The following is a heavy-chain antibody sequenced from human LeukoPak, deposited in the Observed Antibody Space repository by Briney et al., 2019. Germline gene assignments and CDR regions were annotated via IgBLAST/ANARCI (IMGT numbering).Heavy chain of an antibody. V-gene: IGHV3-21*06. D-gene: IGHD1-14*01. J-gene: IGHJ4*02. CDR3: ATETNGRHYDY. Sequence: PGGSLRLSCTASGLTFSTSGFNWVRQAPGKGLEWVASIGPTGSDRYHADSIKGRFTILRDNANNFLYLQMNSLRAEDTAVYYCATETNGRHYDYWGQGTLLTVSS. CDR2: IGPTGSDR. CDR1: GLTFSTSG.